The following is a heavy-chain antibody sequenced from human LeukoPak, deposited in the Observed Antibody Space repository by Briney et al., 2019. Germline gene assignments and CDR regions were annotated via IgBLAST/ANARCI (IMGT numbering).Heavy chain of an antibody. Sequence: GGSLRLSCVASGFTFSVYWMNWVRQAPGQGLVWVSRIHSDGSITNYADSVKGRFTISRDNAKNTLYLQMNSLRVDDTAVYYCTRDQPYRSSGPEYWGQGTLVTVSS. V-gene: IGHV3-74*01. CDR3: TRDQPYRSSGPEY. CDR1: GFTFSVYW. D-gene: IGHD6-13*01. CDR2: IHSDGSIT. J-gene: IGHJ4*02.